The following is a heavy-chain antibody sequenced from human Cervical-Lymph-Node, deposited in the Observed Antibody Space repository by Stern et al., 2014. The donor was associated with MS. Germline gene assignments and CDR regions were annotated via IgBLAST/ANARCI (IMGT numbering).Heavy chain of an antibody. J-gene: IGHJ3*02. Sequence: MQLVQSGPEVKKPGASVEVSCKASGFTFTSSAVQWVRQARGQRLEWVGWILVCSCNTNYAQKFQERVTITRDMSRSTAYMELSSLRSEDTAVYYCAADRDSSGYYFDAFDIWGQGTMVTVSS. CDR1: GFTFTSSA. CDR2: ILVCSCNT. CDR3: AADRDSSGYYFDAFDI. V-gene: IGHV1-58*01. D-gene: IGHD3-22*01.